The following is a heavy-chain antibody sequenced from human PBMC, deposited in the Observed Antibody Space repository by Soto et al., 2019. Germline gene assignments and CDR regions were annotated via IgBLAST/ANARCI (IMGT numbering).Heavy chain of an antibody. CDR2: INHSGST. CDR1: GGSFSGYY. Sequence: ETLSLTCAVYGGSFSGYYXXXIRQPPGKGLEWIGEINHSGSTNYNPSLKSRVTISVDTSKNQFSQKLSSVTAADTAVYYCARIVYYDFWRGYSHYFDYWGQGTLVTVSS. D-gene: IGHD3-3*01. CDR3: ARIVYYDFWRGYSHYFDY. J-gene: IGHJ4*02. V-gene: IGHV4-34*01.